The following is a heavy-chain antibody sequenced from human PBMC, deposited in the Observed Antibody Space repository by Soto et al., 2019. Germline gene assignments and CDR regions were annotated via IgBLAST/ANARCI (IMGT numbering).Heavy chain of an antibody. D-gene: IGHD4-17*01. Sequence: GGSLRLSCAASGFTFSSYSMNWVRQAPGKGLEWVSSISSSSSYIYYADSVKGRFTISRDNAKNSLYLQMNSLRAEDTAVYYCARVVYGDFSYDYWGQGTLVTVSS. V-gene: IGHV3-21*01. CDR3: ARVVYGDFSYDY. CDR1: GFTFSSYS. CDR2: ISSSSSYI. J-gene: IGHJ4*02.